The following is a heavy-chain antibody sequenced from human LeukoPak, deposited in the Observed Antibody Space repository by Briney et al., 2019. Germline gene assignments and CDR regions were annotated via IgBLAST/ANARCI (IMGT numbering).Heavy chain of an antibody. D-gene: IGHD4-23*01. CDR2: IDHSGST. V-gene: IGHV4-34*01. CDR3: ARVTLGDAFDI. J-gene: IGHJ3*02. Sequence: SETLSLTCAVYGGSFSGYYWSWIRQPPGKGLEWIGEIDHSGSTNYNPSLKSRVTISVDTSKNQFSLKLSSVTAADTAVYYCARVTLGDAFDIWGQGTMVTVSS. CDR1: GGSFSGYY.